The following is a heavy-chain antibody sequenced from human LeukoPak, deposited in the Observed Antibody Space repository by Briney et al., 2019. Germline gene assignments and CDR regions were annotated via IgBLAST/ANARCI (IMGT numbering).Heavy chain of an antibody. Sequence: GGSLRLSCPASGFTFISYWMSWVGRAPGKGLDGVANIKQDGGEIYYVDSVKGRFTISRDNAKNSLSLQMNSLRAEDTAVYYCARDKVVGATHFDYWGQGTLVTVSS. CDR2: IKQDGGEI. V-gene: IGHV3-7*01. J-gene: IGHJ4*02. CDR3: ARDKVVGATHFDY. D-gene: IGHD1-26*01. CDR1: GFTFISYW.